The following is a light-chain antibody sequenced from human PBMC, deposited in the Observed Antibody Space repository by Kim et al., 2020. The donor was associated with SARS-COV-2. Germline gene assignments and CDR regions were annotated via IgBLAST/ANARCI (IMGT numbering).Light chain of an antibody. CDR2: GAS. CDR3: QQYNNWPYT. V-gene: IGKV3-15*01. J-gene: IGKJ2*01. Sequence: SLSPGERAALSCRASQSVSSNFAWYQQKPGQAPRLLIYGASTRATGIPARFSGSGSGTEFTLTISSLQSEDFAVYYCQQYNNWPYTFGQGTKLEI. CDR1: QSVSSN.